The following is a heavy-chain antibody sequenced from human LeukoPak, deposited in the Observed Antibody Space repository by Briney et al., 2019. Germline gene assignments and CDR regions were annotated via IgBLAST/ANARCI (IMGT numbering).Heavy chain of an antibody. V-gene: IGHV1-2*02. CDR2: INPNSGGT. Sequence: ASVKVSCKASGYTFTGYYMHWVRQATGQGLGWMGWINPNSGGTNYAQKFQGRVTMTRDTSISTAYMELSRLRSDDTAVYYCAREDYSSSCPDYWGQGTLVTVSS. J-gene: IGHJ4*02. D-gene: IGHD6-13*01. CDR3: AREDYSSSCPDY. CDR1: GYTFTGYY.